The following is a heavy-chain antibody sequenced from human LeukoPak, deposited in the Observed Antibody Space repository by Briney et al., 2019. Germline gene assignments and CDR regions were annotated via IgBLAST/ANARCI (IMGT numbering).Heavy chain of an antibody. V-gene: IGHV3-30*14. CDR2: ISYDGSNK. D-gene: IGHD6-6*01. Sequence: RGSLRLSCAASGFTFSSYAMHWVRQAPGKGLEWVAVISYDGSNKYYADSVKGRFTISRDNSKNTLYLQMNSLRAEDTAVYYCARGFEADRRNSSSLSDYWGQGTLVTVSS. J-gene: IGHJ4*02. CDR3: ARGFEADRRNSSSLSDY. CDR1: GFTFSSYA.